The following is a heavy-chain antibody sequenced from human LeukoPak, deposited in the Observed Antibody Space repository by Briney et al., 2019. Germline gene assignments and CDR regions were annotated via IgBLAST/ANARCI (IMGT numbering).Heavy chain of an antibody. CDR1: GFTFSDYI. J-gene: IGHJ4*02. D-gene: IGHD2-15*01. Sequence: GGSLRLSCAASGFTFSDYIMDWVRQAPGKGLEWVANVAPDGSAQNYVDSLEGRFTISRDNPNNSLYLQMHSLRAEDAAVYYCARVIAGAIDYWGQGTLVTVSS. V-gene: IGHV3-7*01. CDR3: ARVIAGAIDY. CDR2: VAPDGSAQ.